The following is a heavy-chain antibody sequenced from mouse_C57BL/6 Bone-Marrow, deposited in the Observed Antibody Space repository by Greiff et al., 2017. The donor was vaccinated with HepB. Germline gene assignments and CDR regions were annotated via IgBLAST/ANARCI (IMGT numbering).Heavy chain of an antibody. CDR1: GYTFTSYW. CDR3: ARSDGYPDS. J-gene: IGHJ2*01. D-gene: IGHD2-3*01. CDR2: IDPSDSYT. V-gene: IGHV1-50*01. Sequence: VQLQQPGAELVKPGASVKLSCKASGYTFTSYWMQWVKQRPGQGLEWIGEIDPSDSYTNYNQKFKGKATLTVDTSSSTAYMQISSLTSEDSAVYYCARSDGYPDSWGQGTTLTVSS.